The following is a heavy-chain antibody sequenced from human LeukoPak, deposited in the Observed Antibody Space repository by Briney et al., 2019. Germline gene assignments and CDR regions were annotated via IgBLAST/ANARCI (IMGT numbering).Heavy chain of an antibody. CDR3: ARAEDGYQIDY. Sequence: SETLSLTCSVSGGSISGSSFFWGWIRQPPGNGLEWIGSIFNSGSTHYSPSLKSRVTMTVDTSKNQFSLKLSSVTAADTAVYYCARAEDGYQIDYWGQGTLVTVSS. J-gene: IGHJ4*02. CDR1: GGSISGSSFF. CDR2: IFNSGST. D-gene: IGHD5-24*01. V-gene: IGHV4-39*07.